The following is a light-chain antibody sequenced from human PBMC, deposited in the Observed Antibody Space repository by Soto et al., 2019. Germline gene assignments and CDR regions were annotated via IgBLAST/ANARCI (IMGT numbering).Light chain of an antibody. CDR1: SSDVGAYNY. CDR3: CSYTTSNTFV. J-gene: IGLJ1*01. Sequence: QSALTQPASVSGSLGQSITISCSGTSSDVGAYNYVSWYQQYPGKAPKLMIYHVTDRPSGVSNPFSGSKSGNTASLTISGIQAEDEADYYCCSYTTSNTFVFGTGTKVTVL. CDR2: HVT. V-gene: IGLV2-14*01.